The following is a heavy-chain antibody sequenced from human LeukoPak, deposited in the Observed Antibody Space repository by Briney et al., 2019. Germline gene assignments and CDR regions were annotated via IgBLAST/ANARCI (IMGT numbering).Heavy chain of an antibody. V-gene: IGHV4-4*08. CDR1: GGSIRSNY. CDR3: ARRWVVGARAFDI. Sequence: TSETLSLTCTVSGGSIRSNYWSWIRQPPGKGLEWIGYIYSSGSTNYDPSLKSRVTISVDTSKNQFSLKLSSVTAADTAVYYCARRWVVGARAFDIWGQGTMVTVSS. D-gene: IGHD2-15*01. CDR2: IYSSGST. J-gene: IGHJ3*02.